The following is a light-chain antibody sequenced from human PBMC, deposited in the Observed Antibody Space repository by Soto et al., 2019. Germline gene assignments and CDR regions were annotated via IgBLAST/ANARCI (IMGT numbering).Light chain of an antibody. Sequence: EIVMTQSPATLSVSPGERATLSCRASQSVSSNLAWHQQKPGQAPRLLIYDASNRATGIPARFSGSGSGTDFTLTISSLEPEDFAVYYCQQRSNWPPITFGQGTRLEIK. V-gene: IGKV3-11*01. CDR1: QSVSSN. J-gene: IGKJ5*01. CDR3: QQRSNWPPIT. CDR2: DAS.